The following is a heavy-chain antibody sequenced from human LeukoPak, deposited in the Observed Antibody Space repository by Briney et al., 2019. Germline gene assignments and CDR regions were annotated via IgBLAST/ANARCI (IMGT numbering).Heavy chain of an antibody. CDR2: ISPKGDGT. CDR1: AYTFADYY. V-gene: IGHV1-2*02. J-gene: IGHJ4*02. CDR3: ARGDRYYDTSGYRSFDH. Sequence: ASVRVSCKASAYTFADYYVHWVRQAPGQGLEGMGWISPKGDGTKYAQKFQGRVTMTRDTSISTAYMELSSLRSDDTAVYYCARGDRYYDTSGYRSFDHWGQGTLVTVSS. D-gene: IGHD3-22*01.